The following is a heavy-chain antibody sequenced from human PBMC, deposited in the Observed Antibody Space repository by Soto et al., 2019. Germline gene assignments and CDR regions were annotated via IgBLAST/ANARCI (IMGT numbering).Heavy chain of an antibody. D-gene: IGHD6-13*01. CDR1: GFSSSSYA. CDR2: ISGSGGST. J-gene: IGHJ4*02. CDR3: AGGRSVGSSWYGRGLLEN. V-gene: IGHV3-23*01. Sequence: PGVSLRLPCADSGFSSSSYAMTWVRQAPGKGLQWVSSISGSGGSTYYADPVKGRFTISRDNSENTLYLQMNSLRVEDTAVYYCAGGRSVGSSWYGRGLLENWVQEALETVSS.